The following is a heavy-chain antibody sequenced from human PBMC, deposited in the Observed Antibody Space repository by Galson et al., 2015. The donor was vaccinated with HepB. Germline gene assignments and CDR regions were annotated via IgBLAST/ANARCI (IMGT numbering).Heavy chain of an antibody. CDR3: AKDFNDFWSGYYKTDY. V-gene: IGHV3-30*18. Sequence: SLRLSCAASGFTFSSYGMHWVRQAPGKGLEWVAVISYDGGNKYYADSVKGRFTISRDNSKNTLYLQMNSLRAEDTAVYYCAKDFNDFWSGYYKTDYWGQGTLVTVSS. D-gene: IGHD3-3*01. CDR1: GFTFSSYG. J-gene: IGHJ4*02. CDR2: ISYDGGNK.